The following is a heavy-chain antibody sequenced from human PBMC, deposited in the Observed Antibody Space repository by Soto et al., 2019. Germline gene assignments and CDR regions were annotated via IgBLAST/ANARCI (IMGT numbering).Heavy chain of an antibody. CDR2: ISSGGSYI. V-gene: IGHV3-21*01. Sequence: EVQLVESGGGLVKPGESLRLSCAASGFPFSSYSMSWVRQAPGKGLEWVSSISSGGSYIYYADSVKGRFTISRDNAKNSLFLEMNSLRAEDTAVYYCARSLGPYCSSASCLPGYWGQGTLVTVSS. D-gene: IGHD2-2*01. J-gene: IGHJ4*02. CDR1: GFPFSSYS. CDR3: ARSLGPYCSSASCLPGY.